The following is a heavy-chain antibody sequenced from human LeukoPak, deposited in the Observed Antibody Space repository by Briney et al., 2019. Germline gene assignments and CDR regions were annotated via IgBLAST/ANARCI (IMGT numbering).Heavy chain of an antibody. Sequence: PSETLSLTCTVSGGSISTYYWSWIRQPPGKGLEWIGYIRYSGSANYNPSLRSRVTISIDTSMNQFSLKLSSVTAADTAVYHCARLVYDSRGYYFDYWGQGTLVTVSS. V-gene: IGHV4-59*08. CDR3: ARLVYDSRGYYFDY. CDR1: GGSISTYY. D-gene: IGHD3-22*01. CDR2: IRYSGSA. J-gene: IGHJ4*02.